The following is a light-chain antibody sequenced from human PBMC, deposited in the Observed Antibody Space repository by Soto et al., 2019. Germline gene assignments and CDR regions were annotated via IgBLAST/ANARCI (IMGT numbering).Light chain of an antibody. V-gene: IGKV3-11*01. CDR1: QSVSSY. CDR2: DAS. CDR3: QQRSNWPAFT. Sequence: EIVLTQSPATLSLSPGERATLSCRASQSVSSYLAWYQQKPGQAPRLLIYDASNRATGIPARFSGSGSGTDFTLTISRLEPEDFAVYYWQQRSNWPAFTFGPGTKVDIK. J-gene: IGKJ3*01.